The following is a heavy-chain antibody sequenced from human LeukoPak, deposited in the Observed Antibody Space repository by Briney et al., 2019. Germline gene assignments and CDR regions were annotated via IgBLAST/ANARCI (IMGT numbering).Heavy chain of an antibody. CDR1: GFTFSSYA. V-gene: IGHV3-30*01. CDR2: ISYDGSNK. Sequence: GRSLRLSCAASGFTFSSYAMHWVRQAPGKGLEWVAVISYDGSNKYYADSVKGRFTISRDNSKNTLYLQMNSLRAEDTAVYYCARVVRGSISHWGQGTLVTVSS. J-gene: IGHJ4*02. CDR3: ARVVRGSISH. D-gene: IGHD1-26*01.